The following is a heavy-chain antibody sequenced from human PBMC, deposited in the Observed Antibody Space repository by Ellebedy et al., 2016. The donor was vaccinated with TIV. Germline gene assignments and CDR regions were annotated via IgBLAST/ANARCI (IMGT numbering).Heavy chain of an antibody. V-gene: IGHV3-30*04. CDR1: GFAFSRCA. CDR3: ARDSWGDSFLVANYFDS. Sequence: GESLKISXAASGFAFSRCAMHWVRQTPGKGLEWVATISYHGRNKFYADAVKGRFSISRDNSMNTLYLQANSLRAEDTAVYYCARDSWGDSFLVANYFDSWGQGTLVSVSS. J-gene: IGHJ4*02. D-gene: IGHD3-22*01. CDR2: ISYHGRNK.